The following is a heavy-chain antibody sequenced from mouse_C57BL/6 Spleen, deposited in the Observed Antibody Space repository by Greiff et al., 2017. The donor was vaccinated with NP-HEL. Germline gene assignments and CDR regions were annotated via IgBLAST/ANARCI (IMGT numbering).Heavy chain of an antibody. J-gene: IGHJ3*01. CDR1: GFTFSNYW. V-gene: IGHV6-3*01. D-gene: IGHD2-2*01. CDR2: IRLKSDNYAT. Sequence: EVKVEESGGGLVQPGGSMKLSCVASGFTFSNYWMNWVRQSPEKGLEWVAQIRLKSDNYATHYAESVKGRFTISRDDSKSSVYLQMNNLRAEDTGIYYCTGPVGGYYGYDAFAYWGQGTLVTVSA. CDR3: TGPVGGYYGYDAFAY.